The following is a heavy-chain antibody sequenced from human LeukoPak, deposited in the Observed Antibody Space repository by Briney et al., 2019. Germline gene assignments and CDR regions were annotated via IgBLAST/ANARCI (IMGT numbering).Heavy chain of an antibody. CDR1: GFTFSSYA. Sequence: PGVSLRLSCAASGFTFSSYAMSWVRQAPGKGLEWVSAISGSGGSTYYADAVKGRFTISRDNSKNTLYLQMNSLRAEDTAVYYCAKVRLYNSSWYPDAFDIWGQGTMVTVSS. D-gene: IGHD6-13*01. CDR3: AKVRLYNSSWYPDAFDI. CDR2: ISGSGGST. V-gene: IGHV3-23*01. J-gene: IGHJ3*02.